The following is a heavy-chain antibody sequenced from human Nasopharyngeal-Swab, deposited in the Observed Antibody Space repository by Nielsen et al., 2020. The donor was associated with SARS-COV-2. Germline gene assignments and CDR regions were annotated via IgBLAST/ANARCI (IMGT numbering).Heavy chain of an antibody. CDR3: ARFSSGTIPSVDY. Sequence: GESLKISCKGSGYSFTSYWISWVRQMPGKGLEWMGRIDPSDSYTNYSPSFQGHVTISAGKSISTAYLQWSSLKASDTAMYYCARFSSGTIPSVDYRGQGTLVTVSS. J-gene: IGHJ4*02. D-gene: IGHD1-7*01. V-gene: IGHV5-10-1*01. CDR2: IDPSDSYT. CDR1: GYSFTSYW.